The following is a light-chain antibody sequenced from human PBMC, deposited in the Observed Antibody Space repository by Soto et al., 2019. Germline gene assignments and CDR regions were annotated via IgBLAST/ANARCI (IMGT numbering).Light chain of an antibody. CDR1: SSDVGGYNY. CDR3: CSYAGSPRYV. CDR2: DVS. J-gene: IGLJ1*01. Sequence: QSVLTQPRSVSGSPGQSVTISCTGTSSDVGGYNYVSWYQQHPGKAPKVMIYDVSERPSGVPDRFSGSKSGNTASLTISGLPAEDEADYYCCSYAGSPRYVLGTGTKVTVL. V-gene: IGLV2-11*01.